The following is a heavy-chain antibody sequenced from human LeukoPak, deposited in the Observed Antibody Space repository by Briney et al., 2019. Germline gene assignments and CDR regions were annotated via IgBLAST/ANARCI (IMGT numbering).Heavy chain of an antibody. CDR1: GGSISSGGYY. J-gene: IGHJ4*02. V-gene: IGHV4-30-2*01. CDR3: ARPSPQNSSSWYYFDY. CDR2: INHSGST. D-gene: IGHD6-13*01. Sequence: SQTLSLTCTVSGGSISSGGYYWSWIRQPPGKGLEWIGEINHSGSTNYNPSLKSRVTISVDTSKNQFSLKLSSVTAADTAVYYCARPSPQNSSSWYYFDYWGQGTLVTVSS.